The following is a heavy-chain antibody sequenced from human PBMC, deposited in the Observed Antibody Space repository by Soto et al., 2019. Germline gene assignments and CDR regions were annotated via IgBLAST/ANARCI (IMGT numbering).Heavy chain of an antibody. D-gene: IGHD6-6*01. CDR3: ARTIIAKVGSSSPPGYYYYYGMDV. CDR1: GGSISSYY. V-gene: IGHV4-59*01. CDR2: IYYSGST. Sequence: SETLSLTCTVSGGSISSYYWSWIRQPPGKGLEWIGYIYYSGSTNYNPSLKSRVTISVDTSKNQFSLKLSSVTAADTAVYYCARTIIAKVGSSSPPGYYYYYGMDVWGQGTTVSVSS. J-gene: IGHJ6*02.